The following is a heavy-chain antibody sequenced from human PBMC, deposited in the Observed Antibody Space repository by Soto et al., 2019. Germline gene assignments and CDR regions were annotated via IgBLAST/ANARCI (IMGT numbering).Heavy chain of an antibody. CDR3: VRVGRLGGD. V-gene: IGHV3-7*03. CDR2: IKEDGSEK. CDR1: GFTFSTYW. J-gene: IGHJ4*02. Sequence: EVQLVESGGGLVQPGGSLRLSCAASGFTFSTYWMSWVRQAPGKGLEWVANIKEDGSEKYYVDSVKGRFTISRDNANNSLYLQTNSLRAEDTAVYYCVRVGRLGGDWGQGTLVTVSS. D-gene: IGHD3-16*01.